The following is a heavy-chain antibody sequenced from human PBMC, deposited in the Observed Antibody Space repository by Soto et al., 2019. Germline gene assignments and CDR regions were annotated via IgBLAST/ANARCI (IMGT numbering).Heavy chain of an antibody. CDR2: IKYDGSEE. J-gene: IGHJ4*02. CDR1: GFSFSSVW. CDR3: VTDLNWQGQ. V-gene: IGHV3-7*01. Sequence: HPGGSLRLSCVVSGFSFSSVWMTWVRQAPGKGLECVANIKYDGSEEYYVDSVKGRFTISRDNAKNSLYLQMNSLRDEDSAVYYCVTDLNWQGQWGQGTLVTVSS.